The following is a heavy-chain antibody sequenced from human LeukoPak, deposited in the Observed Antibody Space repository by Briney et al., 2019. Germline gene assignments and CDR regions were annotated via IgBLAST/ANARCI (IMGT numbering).Heavy chain of an antibody. CDR2: IYYSGST. D-gene: IGHD3-3*01. J-gene: IGHJ4*02. CDR1: GGSISYY. Sequence: SETLSLTCSVSGGSISYYWGWIRQPPGKGLEWIGYIYYSGSTNYNPSLKSRVTISIDTSKNQFSLRLSSVTAADTAVYYCARGFYYDFWSGLKWHPAYYFDYWGQGTLVTVSS. CDR3: ARGFYYDFWSGLKWHPAYYFDY. V-gene: IGHV4-59*01.